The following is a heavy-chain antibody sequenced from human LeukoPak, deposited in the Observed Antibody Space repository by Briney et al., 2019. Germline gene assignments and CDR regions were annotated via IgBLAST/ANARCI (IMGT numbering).Heavy chain of an antibody. CDR3: ARGYYDSSGYYYGFDY. D-gene: IGHD3-22*01. CDR1: GFTFSSYD. Sequence: QPGRSLRLSCAASGFTFSSYDMHWVRQAPGKGLEWVAVISYDGSNKYYADSVKGRFTISRDNSKNTLYLQMNSLRAEDTAVYYCARGYYDSSGYYYGFDYWGKGTLVTVSS. V-gene: IGHV3-30-3*01. CDR2: ISYDGSNK. J-gene: IGHJ4*02.